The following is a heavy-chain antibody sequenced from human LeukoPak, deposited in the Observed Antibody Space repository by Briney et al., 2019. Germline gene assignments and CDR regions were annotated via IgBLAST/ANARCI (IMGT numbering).Heavy chain of an antibody. Sequence: SQTPSLTCAISGDSVSSNSAAWNWIRQSPSRGLEWLARTYYRSKWCNDYAVSVKSRININADTSKNQFSLQLKSVTPEDTAVYYCVRDRGANGWLDYWGQGTLVTVSS. J-gene: IGHJ4*02. V-gene: IGHV6-1*01. CDR3: VRDRGANGWLDY. CDR2: TYYRSKWCN. CDR1: GDSVSSNSAA. D-gene: IGHD2-8*01.